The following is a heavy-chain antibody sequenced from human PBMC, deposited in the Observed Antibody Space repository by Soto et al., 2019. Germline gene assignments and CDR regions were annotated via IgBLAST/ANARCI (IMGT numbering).Heavy chain of an antibody. CDR1: GFTFSSYW. Sequence: EVQLVESGGGLVQPGGSLRLSCAVSGFTFSSYWMHWVRQAPGKGLVWVARVNTDETSTWYADSVRGRFTISRDNAKNTLYLQMNSLTAEDTAVYSCGPRWNSNNWFDPWGQGTLVTVSS. D-gene: IGHD1-7*01. CDR3: GPRWNSNNWFDP. J-gene: IGHJ5*02. CDR2: VNTDETST. V-gene: IGHV3-74*01.